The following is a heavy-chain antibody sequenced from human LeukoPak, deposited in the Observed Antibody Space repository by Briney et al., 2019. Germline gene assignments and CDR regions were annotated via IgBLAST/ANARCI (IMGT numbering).Heavy chain of an antibody. J-gene: IGHJ4*02. V-gene: IGHV1-18*01. CDR2: ISAYNGNT. CDR3: ARDRRYYYGSGNIGY. D-gene: IGHD3-10*01. Sequence: GASVKVSCKASGYTFTSYGISWVRQAPGQGLEWMGWISAYNGNTNYAQKLQGRVTMTTDTSTSTAYMELRSLRSDDTAVYYCARDRRYYYGSGNIGYWGQGTLVTVSS. CDR1: GYTFTSYG.